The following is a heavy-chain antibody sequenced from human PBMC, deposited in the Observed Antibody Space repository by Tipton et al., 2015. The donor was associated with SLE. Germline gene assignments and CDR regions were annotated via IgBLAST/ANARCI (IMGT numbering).Heavy chain of an antibody. CDR1: GDSVSRNSAA. D-gene: IGHD3-22*01. CDR3: ARAPHYYDSSGPLDY. V-gene: IGHV6-1*01. J-gene: IGHJ4*02. Sequence: GLVKPSQTLSLTCAISGDSVSRNSAAWNWIRQSPSRGLEWLGRTYYRSKWNNDYALSVTSRITINADTSKNQFSLQLKYVTPEDTAVYFCARAPHYYDSSGPLDYWGQGTLVTVSP. CDR2: TYYRSKWNN.